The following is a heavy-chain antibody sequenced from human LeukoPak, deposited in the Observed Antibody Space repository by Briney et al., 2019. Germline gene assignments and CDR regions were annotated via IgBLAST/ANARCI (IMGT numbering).Heavy chain of an antibody. J-gene: IGHJ4*02. CDR3: ARGFTGWPIDY. CDR1: GGSISSYY. CDR2: IYYSGST. V-gene: IGHV4-59*01. D-gene: IGHD1-14*01. Sequence: SETLSLTCTVSGGSISSYYWSWIRQPPGKGLEWIGYIYYSGSTNYNPSLKSRVTISVDTSKNQFSLKLSSVTAADTAVYYCARGFTGWPIDYWGQGTLVTVSS.